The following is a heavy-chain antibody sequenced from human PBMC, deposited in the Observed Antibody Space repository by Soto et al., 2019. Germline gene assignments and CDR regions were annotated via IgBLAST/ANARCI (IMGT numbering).Heavy chain of an antibody. CDR1: GFTFSSYA. D-gene: IGHD5-18*01. V-gene: IGHV3-23*01. CDR2: ISGSGGST. CDR3: AKDFTDLSGYSYGYHYFDY. Sequence: GGSLRLSCAASGFTFSSYAMSWVRQAPGKGLEWVSAISGSGGSTYYADSVKGRFTISRDNSKNTLYLQMNSLRAEDTAVYYCAKDFTDLSGYSYGYHYFDYWGQGTLVTVSS. J-gene: IGHJ4*02.